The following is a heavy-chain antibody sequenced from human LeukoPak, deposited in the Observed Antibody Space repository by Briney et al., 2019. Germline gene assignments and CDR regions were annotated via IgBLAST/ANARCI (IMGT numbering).Heavy chain of an antibody. J-gene: IGHJ1*01. Sequence: GGSLRLSRAASGFIFSSYVINWVRQAPGQGLEWVSAINGPGDGTYYADSVKGRFTISRDNSKNTLYLQMDSLRTEDTAVYYCAKETTIMTAPWYFQDWGQGTLVSVSS. D-gene: IGHD4-11*01. CDR3: AKETTIMTAPWYFQD. CDR2: INGPGDGT. V-gene: IGHV3-23*01. CDR1: GFIFSSYV.